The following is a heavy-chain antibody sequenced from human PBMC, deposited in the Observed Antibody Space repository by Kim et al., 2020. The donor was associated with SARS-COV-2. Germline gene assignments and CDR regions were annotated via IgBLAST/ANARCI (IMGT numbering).Heavy chain of an antibody. D-gene: IGHD3-22*01. V-gene: IGHV3-23*01. CDR1: GFTFSSYA. CDR2: ISGSGGST. J-gene: IGHJ6*02. CDR3: AKDQGTMIVVVDYYYYGMDD. Sequence: GGSLRLSCAASGFTFSSYAMSWVRQAPEKGLEWVSAISGSGGSTYYADSVKGRFTISRDNSKNTLYLQMNSLRSEDTAVYYCAKDQGTMIVVVDYYYYGMDDWGQGTTVTVSS.